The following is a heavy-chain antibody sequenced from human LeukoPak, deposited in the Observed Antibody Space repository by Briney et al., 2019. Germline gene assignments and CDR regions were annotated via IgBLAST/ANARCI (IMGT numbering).Heavy chain of an antibody. V-gene: IGHV3-64D*09. CDR3: VKDVGGIGAY. Sequence: GGSLRLSCSASGFTFRSYAMHWVRQAPGKGLKYVSVISPNGVTTYYASSVGGRFTISRDNSKNTLYLQMSGLRSDDTAVYYCVKDVGGIGAYWGQGTLVTVSS. D-gene: IGHD4-23*01. CDR2: ISPNGVTT. CDR1: GFTFRSYA. J-gene: IGHJ4*02.